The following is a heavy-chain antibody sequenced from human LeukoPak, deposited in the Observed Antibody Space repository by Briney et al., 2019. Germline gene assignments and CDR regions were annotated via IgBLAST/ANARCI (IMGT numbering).Heavy chain of an antibody. D-gene: IGHD3-22*01. Sequence: GGSLRLSCAASGFTFSSYGMSWVRQAPGKGLEWVSAISGSGGSTYYADSVKGRFTISRDNSKNTLYLQMNSLRAEDTAVYYCAKDRYYDSSGYYDLLDYWGQGTLVTVSS. CDR1: GFTFSSYG. CDR2: ISGSGGST. CDR3: AKDRYYDSSGYYDLLDY. V-gene: IGHV3-23*01. J-gene: IGHJ4*02.